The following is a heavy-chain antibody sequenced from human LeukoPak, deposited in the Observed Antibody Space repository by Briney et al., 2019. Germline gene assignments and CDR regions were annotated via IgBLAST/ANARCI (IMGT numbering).Heavy chain of an antibody. D-gene: IGHD3-22*01. CDR3: ARDVVESHYYDSSGYSVY. CDR1: GFTFSSYW. V-gene: IGHV3-7*01. Sequence: PGGSLRLSCAASGFTFSSYWMSWVRQAPGKGLEWVANIKQDGSEKYYVDSVKGRFTISRDNAKNSLYLQMNSLRAEDTAVYYCARDVVESHYYDSSGYSVYWGQGTLVTVSS. CDR2: IKQDGSEK. J-gene: IGHJ4*02.